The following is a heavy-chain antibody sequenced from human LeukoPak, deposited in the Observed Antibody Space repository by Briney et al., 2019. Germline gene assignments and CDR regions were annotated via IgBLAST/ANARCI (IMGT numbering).Heavy chain of an antibody. Sequence: GGSLRLSCAASGFSFSDAWMSWVRQIPGKGLEWVGRIESKTDGGTTDYAAPVKGRFTISRDDSKNTAYLQMNSLKTEDTAVYYCTRQGNTGDYWGKGTLVTVSS. V-gene: IGHV3-15*04. J-gene: IGHJ4*02. CDR3: TRQGNTGDY. D-gene: IGHD7-27*01. CDR2: IESKTDGGTT. CDR1: GFSFSDAW.